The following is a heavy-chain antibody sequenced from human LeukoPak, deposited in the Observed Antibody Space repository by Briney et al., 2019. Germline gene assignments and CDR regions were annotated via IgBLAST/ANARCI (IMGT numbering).Heavy chain of an antibody. CDR3: ARDRRDPEYCSGSSCSSRFYFDS. CDR1: DFTFKSYA. J-gene: IGHJ4*02. V-gene: IGHV3-30-3*01. D-gene: IGHD2-15*01. Sequence: GGTLSLTCATADFTFKSYAMHWVRQAPGKGLKWVAIITYDGTNNYYADSVKGRLTISRDNYNNTLCLQMNSLTVEDTDVYFCARDRRDPEYCSGSSCSSRFYFDSWGQGTLVTVSS. CDR2: ITYDGTNN.